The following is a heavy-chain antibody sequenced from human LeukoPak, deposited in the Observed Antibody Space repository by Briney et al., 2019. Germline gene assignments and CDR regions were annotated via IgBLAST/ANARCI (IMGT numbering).Heavy chain of an antibody. CDR2: ISLSGST. V-gene: IGHV4-34*01. D-gene: IGHD2-2*01. CDR1: GGSFSGYY. CDR3: ARGRIYVVVVPAAIRRHYYYMDV. J-gene: IGHJ6*03. Sequence: SETLSLTCAVYGGSFSGYYWSWIRQPPGKGLEWIGEISLSGSTNYNPSLKSRVTISVDTSKNQFSLKLSSVTAADTAVYYCARGRIYVVVVPAAIRRHYYYMDVWGKGTTVTVSS.